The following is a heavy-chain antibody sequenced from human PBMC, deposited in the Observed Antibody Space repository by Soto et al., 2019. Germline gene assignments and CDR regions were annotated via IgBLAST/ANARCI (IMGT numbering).Heavy chain of an antibody. J-gene: IGHJ6*02. V-gene: IGHV3-23*01. Sequence: GGSLRLSCAASGFTFSIYGMHWVRQAPGKGLEWVAHITASGGTTYYADSVKGRFTISRDNSKNTLYLQMSSLRADDTAVYYCAPMGVWGQGTTVTVSS. CDR2: ITASGGTT. CDR1: GFTFSIYG. CDR3: APMGV.